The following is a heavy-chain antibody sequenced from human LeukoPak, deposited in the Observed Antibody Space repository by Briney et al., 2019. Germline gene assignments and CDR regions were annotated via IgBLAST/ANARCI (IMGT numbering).Heavy chain of an antibody. Sequence: ASVKVSCKASGYSFTGYYMHWERQAPGQGLEWMGWINPHSGDTGYAQKFQGRVTMTRDMSITTTYMELTRLRSDDTAFYYCARWDGYSSSPDYWGQGSLVTVSS. D-gene: IGHD6-13*01. CDR2: INPHSGDT. V-gene: IGHV1-2*02. J-gene: IGHJ4*02. CDR1: GYSFTGYY. CDR3: ARWDGYSSSPDY.